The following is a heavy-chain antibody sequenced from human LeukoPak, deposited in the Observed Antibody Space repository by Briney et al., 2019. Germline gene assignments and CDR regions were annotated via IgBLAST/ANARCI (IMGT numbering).Heavy chain of an antibody. Sequence: GGSLRLSCAASGFTFSSYAMSRVRQAPGKGLEWVSGISGSGGSTYYADSVKGRFTISRDNSKNTLYLQMNSLRAEDTAVYYCARDMITFGGVIGYYFDYWGQGNLVTVSS. CDR3: ARDMITFGGVIGYYFDY. CDR2: ISGSGGST. CDR1: GFTFSSYA. V-gene: IGHV3-23*01. D-gene: IGHD3-16*02. J-gene: IGHJ4*02.